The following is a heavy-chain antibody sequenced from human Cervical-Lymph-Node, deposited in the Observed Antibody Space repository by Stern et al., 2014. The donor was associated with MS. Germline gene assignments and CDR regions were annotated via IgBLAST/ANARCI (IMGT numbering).Heavy chain of an antibody. V-gene: IGHV1-69*09. Sequence: VQLVESGAEVKKPGSSVKVSCKASGGILNSYSFTRVRQAPGQGLEWMGRIIPILNVAHYGQKFQGRVTIIADKSTSTVYMEVNSLRSEDTAVYYCARGWYSGSGSYNWGGLDVWGQGTTVAVSS. J-gene: IGHJ6*02. D-gene: IGHD3-10*01. CDR2: IIPILNVA. CDR3: ARGWYSGSGSYNWGGLDV. CDR1: GGILNSYS.